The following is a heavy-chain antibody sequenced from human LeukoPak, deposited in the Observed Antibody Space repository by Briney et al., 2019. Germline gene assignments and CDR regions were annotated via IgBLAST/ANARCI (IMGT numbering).Heavy chain of an antibody. J-gene: IGHJ3*02. D-gene: IGHD3-22*01. Sequence: PGGSLRLSCVASGFTFSDYWMNWVRQAPGKGLEWVSSISSSSSYIYYADSVKGRFTISRDNAKNSLYLQMNSLRAEDTAVYYCARDRVNYYDSSGYPGCDAFDIWGQGTMVTVSS. CDR2: ISSSSSYI. CDR3: ARDRVNYYDSSGYPGCDAFDI. CDR1: GFTFSDYW. V-gene: IGHV3-21*01.